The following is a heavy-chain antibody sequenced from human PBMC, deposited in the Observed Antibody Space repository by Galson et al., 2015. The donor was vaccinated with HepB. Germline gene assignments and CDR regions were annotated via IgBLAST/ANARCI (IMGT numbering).Heavy chain of an antibody. CDR1: GYNFNIYW. V-gene: IGHV5-51*01. J-gene: IGHJ6*02. CDR2: IYPGDSDT. Sequence: QSGAEVKKPGESLEISCKTSGYNFNIYWIGWVRQMPGKGLEWMGVIYPGDSDTRYSPSFQGTVTITADKSISTAYLQWNSLKASDTAMYYCAKFQYGSSWTNVGDDYAMDVWGQGTVVTVSS. D-gene: IGHD6-13*01. CDR3: AKFQYGSSWTNVGDDYAMDV.